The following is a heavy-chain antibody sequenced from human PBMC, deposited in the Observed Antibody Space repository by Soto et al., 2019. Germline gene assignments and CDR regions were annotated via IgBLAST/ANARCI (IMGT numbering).Heavy chain of an antibody. D-gene: IGHD6-13*01. CDR2: IKQDGSEK. J-gene: IGHJ6*02. V-gene: IGHV3-7*01. Sequence: EVQLVESGGGLVQPGGSLRLSCADFGFTFSNYWMSWVRQAPVKGLEWVGNIKQDGSEKNYVDSVKGRFTISRDNAKNSLYLQMNSLRAEDTAVYYCARIASAGLGWDVWGQGTTVVVSS. CDR1: GFTFSNYW. CDR3: ARIASAGLGWDV.